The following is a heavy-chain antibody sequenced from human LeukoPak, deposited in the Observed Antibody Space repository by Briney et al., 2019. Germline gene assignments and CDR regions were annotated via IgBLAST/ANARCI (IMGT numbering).Heavy chain of an antibody. CDR2: ISGSGGST. D-gene: IGHD3-3*01. J-gene: IGHJ6*02. V-gene: IGHV3-23*01. CDR3: AKDGGGSLEWLPPMDV. CDR1: GFTFSSYA. Sequence: GGSLRLSCAASGFTFSSYAMSWVRQAPGKGLEWVSAISGSGGSTYYADSVKGRFTISRDNSKNTLYLQMNSLRAEGTAVYYCAKDGGGSLEWLPPMDVWGQGTTVTVSS.